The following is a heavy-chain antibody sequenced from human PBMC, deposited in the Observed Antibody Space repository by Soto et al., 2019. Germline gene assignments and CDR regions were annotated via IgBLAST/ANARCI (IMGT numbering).Heavy chain of an antibody. D-gene: IGHD2-15*01. J-gene: IGHJ3*02. CDR2: IRDGGEST. Sequence: EVQLLESGGGLVQPGESLRLSCAFSGFIFGNYMMTWVRQAPGKGLEWVSTIRDGGESTYYADSVKGRVTISRDNSYNTLYLPMDSLGVEYTAVYYCAPQVHCSGGSCHYDAFDIRGQGTMVTVSS. CDR3: APQVHCSGGSCHYDAFDI. CDR1: GFIFGNYM. V-gene: IGHV3-23*01.